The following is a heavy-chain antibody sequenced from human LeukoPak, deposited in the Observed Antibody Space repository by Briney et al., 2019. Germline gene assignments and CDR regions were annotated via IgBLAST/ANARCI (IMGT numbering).Heavy chain of an antibody. CDR2: ISAYNGDT. Sequence: ASVKVSCKASGYTFTNYGISWVRQAPGQGLEWMGWISAYNGDTNYALKLQGRVTMTTDTSTSTAHMELRSLRSDDTAVYYCARDIYYYYYMDVWGKGTTVTVSS. J-gene: IGHJ6*03. V-gene: IGHV1-18*04. CDR3: ARDIYYYYYMDV. CDR1: GYTFTNYG.